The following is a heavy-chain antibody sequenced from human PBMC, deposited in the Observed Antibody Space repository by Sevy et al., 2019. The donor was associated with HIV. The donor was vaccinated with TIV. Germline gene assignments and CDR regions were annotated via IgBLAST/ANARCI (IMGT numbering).Heavy chain of an antibody. CDR3: ARLAAADDPGEVYFDY. D-gene: IGHD6-13*01. Sequence: SGPTLVKPTQTLTLTCTFCGFSLSTSGVGVGWIRQPPGKALEWLAVIYWDDDKRYSPSLKSRLTITKDTSKNQVALTMTNMDPVDTATYYCARLAAADDPGEVYFDYWGQGTLVTVSS. CDR1: GFSLSTSGVG. J-gene: IGHJ4*02. V-gene: IGHV2-5*02. CDR2: IYWDDDK.